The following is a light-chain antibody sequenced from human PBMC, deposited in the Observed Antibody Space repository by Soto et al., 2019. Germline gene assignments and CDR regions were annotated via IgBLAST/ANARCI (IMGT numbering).Light chain of an antibody. CDR3: QQYNSYSLT. J-gene: IGKJ4*01. V-gene: IGKV1-5*01. CDR1: QSISSW. CDR2: DAS. Sequence: DIQMTQSPSTLSASVGDRVTITCRASQSISSWLAWYQQKPGKAPKLLIYDASSLESGVPSRFSSSGSVTEFTLTISSLQPDDFATYYCQQYNSYSLTFGGGTKVEIK.